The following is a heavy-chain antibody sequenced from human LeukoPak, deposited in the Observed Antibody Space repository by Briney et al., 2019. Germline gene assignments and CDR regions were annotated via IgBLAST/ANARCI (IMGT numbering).Heavy chain of an antibody. CDR1: GVSISSYY. CDR2: IYYSGST. Sequence: SETLSLTCTVSGVSISSYYWSWIRQPPGKGLEWIGYIYYSGSTNYNPSLKSRVTISVDTSKNQFSLKLSSVTAADTAVYYCARASTYYYYYMDVWGKGTTVTVSS. D-gene: IGHD2-2*01. J-gene: IGHJ6*03. V-gene: IGHV4-59*01. CDR3: ARASTYYYYYMDV.